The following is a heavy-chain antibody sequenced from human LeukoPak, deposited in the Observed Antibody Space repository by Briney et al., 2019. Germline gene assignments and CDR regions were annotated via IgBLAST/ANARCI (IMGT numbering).Heavy chain of an antibody. V-gene: IGHV1-2*02. D-gene: IGHD3-22*01. CDR3: ARDIEGVEDSSAPTHH. Sequence: GASVKVSCKASGYTFTGYYMHWVRQAPGQGLEWMGWINPNSGGTNYAQKFQGRVTMTRDTSISTAYMELSRLRSDDTAVYYCARDIEGVEDSSAPTHHWGQGTLVTVSS. J-gene: IGHJ5*02. CDR2: INPNSGGT. CDR1: GYTFTGYY.